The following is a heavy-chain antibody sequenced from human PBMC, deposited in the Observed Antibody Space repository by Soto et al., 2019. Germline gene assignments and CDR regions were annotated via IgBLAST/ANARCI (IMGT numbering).Heavy chain of an antibody. J-gene: IGHJ4*02. CDR3: ASGSITMVRGVIIGYYFDY. V-gene: IGHV4-59*01. CDR2: IYYSGST. CDR1: AGSISSYY. D-gene: IGHD3-10*01. Sequence: SETLSLTCTVSAGSISSYYWSWIRQPPGKGLEWIGYIYYSGSTNYNPSLKSRVTISVDTSKNQFSLKLSSVTAADTAVYYCASGSITMVRGVIIGYYFDYWGQGTLVTVSS.